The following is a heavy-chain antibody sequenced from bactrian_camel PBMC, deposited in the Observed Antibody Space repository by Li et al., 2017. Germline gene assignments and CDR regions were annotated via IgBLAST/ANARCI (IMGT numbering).Heavy chain of an antibody. J-gene: IGHJ6*01. V-gene: IGHV3S42*01. CDR2: FIWAYGIP. CDR3: AAPYSDLSAIQTLRVMSSGRDFGY. Sequence: QLVESGGGLVQPGGSLRLSCATSGFTFASSGMNWVRQAPGREREGVAFIWAYGIPSYANSVKGRFAISHDNAKNTLYLHMNSLKPEDTAIYYCAAPYSDLSAIQTLRVMSSGRDFGYMGQGTQVTVS. CDR1: GFTFASSG. D-gene: IGHD3*01.